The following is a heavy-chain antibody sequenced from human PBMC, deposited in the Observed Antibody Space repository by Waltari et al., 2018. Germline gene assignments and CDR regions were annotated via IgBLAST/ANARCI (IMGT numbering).Heavy chain of an antibody. Sequence: VQLQQWGAGLLKPSETLSLTCAVYGGSFSGYYWSWIRQPPGKGLEWIGEINHSGSTNYNPSLKSRVTISVDTSKNQFSLKLSSVTAADTAVYYCVADFWSGHWGGMDVWGQGTTVTVSS. CDR3: VADFWSGHWGGMDV. CDR1: GGSFSGYY. D-gene: IGHD3-3*01. V-gene: IGHV4-34*01. CDR2: INHSGST. J-gene: IGHJ6*02.